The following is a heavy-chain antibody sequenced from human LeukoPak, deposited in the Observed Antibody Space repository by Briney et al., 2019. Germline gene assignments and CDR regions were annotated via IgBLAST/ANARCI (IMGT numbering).Heavy chain of an antibody. V-gene: IGHV3-23*01. CDR1: GFTFSSYA. J-gene: IGHJ4*02. CDR2: ISGSGGST. D-gene: IGHD4-17*01. Sequence: GGSLRLSCAASGFTFSSYAMSWVRQAPGKGLEWVSAISGSGGSTYYADSVKGRFTISGDNSKNTLYLQMNSLRAEDTAVYYCARDYGEGGYFDYWGQGTLVTVSS. CDR3: ARDYGEGGYFDY.